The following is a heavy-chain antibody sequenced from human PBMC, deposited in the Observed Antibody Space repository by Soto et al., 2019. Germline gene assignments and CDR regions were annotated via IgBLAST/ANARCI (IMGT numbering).Heavy chain of an antibody. CDR2: IYSGGST. CDR3: ATRPLLPGAP. V-gene: IGHV3-53*01. D-gene: IGHD3-22*01. CDR1: GFTFSSND. Sequence: EVQLVESGGGLIQPGGSLRLSCAASGFTFSSNDMNWVRQAPGKGLEWVSLIYSGGSTYYADSVQGRFTISRDNSKNTLYLQMSSLRAEDTAVYYGATRPLLPGAPWGQGTMVTVSS. J-gene: IGHJ3*01.